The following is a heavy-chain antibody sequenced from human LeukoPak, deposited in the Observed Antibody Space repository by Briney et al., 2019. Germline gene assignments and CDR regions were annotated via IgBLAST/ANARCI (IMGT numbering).Heavy chain of an antibody. CDR3: ARGGGWDCSSTSCHAGKNWFDP. CDR2: IYYSGST. J-gene: IGHJ5*02. Sequence: PSETLSLTCTVSGGSINSHYWSWIRQPPGKGLEWSGYIYYSGSTNYNPSLKSRVTISVDTSKNQFSLKLSSVTAADTAVYYCARGGGWDCSSTSCHAGKNWFDPWGQGTLVTVSS. CDR1: GGSINSHY. D-gene: IGHD2-2*01. V-gene: IGHV4-59*11.